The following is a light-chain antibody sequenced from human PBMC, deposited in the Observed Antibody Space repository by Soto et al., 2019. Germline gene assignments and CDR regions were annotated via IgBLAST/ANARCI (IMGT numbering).Light chain of an antibody. V-gene: IGKV1-5*03. CDR1: QSISGS. J-gene: IGKJ2*01. Sequence: DIQMTQSPSTLSASVGDRVTITCRASQSISGSLAWYQHKPGKPPNLLIYKASSLESGVPSRFSGSGSETEFTLTISSLQPDDFATYYCQHYDSYSGTFGQGTRLEIK. CDR2: KAS. CDR3: QHYDSYSGT.